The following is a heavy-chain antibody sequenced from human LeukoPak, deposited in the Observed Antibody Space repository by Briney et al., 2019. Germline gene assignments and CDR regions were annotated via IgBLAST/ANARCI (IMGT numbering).Heavy chain of an antibody. V-gene: IGHV3-23*01. CDR2: ISGSGVNT. CDR3: AKGDSSGWHYFDY. D-gene: IGHD6-19*01. CDR1: GFTFSNYA. J-gene: IGHJ4*02. Sequence: GGSLRLSCAASGFTFSNYAMSWVRQAPGKGLEWVSSISGSGVNTHYADSVKGRFTISRDNSKNTLYLQMSSLRAEDTAVYYCAKGDSSGWHYFDYWGQGTLVTVSS.